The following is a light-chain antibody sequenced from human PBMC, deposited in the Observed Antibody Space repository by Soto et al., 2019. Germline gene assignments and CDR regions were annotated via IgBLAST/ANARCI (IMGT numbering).Light chain of an antibody. CDR1: SSDVGGYNY. CDR3: SSYTSISTLV. J-gene: IGLJ2*01. CDR2: EVT. V-gene: IGLV2-14*01. Sequence: QSALTQPVSVSGSPGQSITISCTGTSSDVGGYNYVSWYQQHPGKAPKLMIYEVTKRPSGVSNRFSGSKSGNTASLTISGLQADDEADYYCSSYTSISTLVFGGGTQLTVL.